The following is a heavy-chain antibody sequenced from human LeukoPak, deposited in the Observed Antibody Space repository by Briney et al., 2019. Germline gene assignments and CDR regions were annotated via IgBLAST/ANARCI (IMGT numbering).Heavy chain of an antibody. J-gene: IGHJ4*02. D-gene: IGHD2-2*01. Sequence: PGGSLRLSCAASGFTFSSYWMHWVRQAPGKGLEWVSSISSSSSYIYYADSVKGRFTISRDNAKNSLYLQMNSLRAEDTAVYYCARDIGGIVVVPAAIDYWGQGTLVTVSS. CDR3: ARDIGGIVVVPAAIDY. CDR1: GFTFSSYW. V-gene: IGHV3-21*01. CDR2: ISSSSSYI.